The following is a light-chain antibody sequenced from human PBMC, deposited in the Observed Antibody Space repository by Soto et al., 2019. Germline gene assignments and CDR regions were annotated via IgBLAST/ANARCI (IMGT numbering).Light chain of an antibody. CDR2: GAS. V-gene: IGKV1-9*01. CDR3: QQLNSYPRT. J-gene: IGKJ1*01. CDR1: QGISTY. Sequence: DIPLTQSPSFLSASVGDRETINCRASQGISTYLVWYQQKPGKAPKILIYGASTLQSGVPSRFTGSGSGTEFTLTISSLQPDDFATYFCQQLNSYPRTFGQGTKGE.